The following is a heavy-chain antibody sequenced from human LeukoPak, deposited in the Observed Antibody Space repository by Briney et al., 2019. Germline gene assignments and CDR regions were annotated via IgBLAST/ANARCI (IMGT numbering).Heavy chain of an antibody. J-gene: IGHJ4*02. V-gene: IGHV3-48*02. CDR1: GFTFSDYS. CDR3: SRRFDC. CDR2: IDGSGDTI. Sequence: GGSLRLSCAASGFTFSDYSMNWVRQAPGKGLEWVSYIDGSGDTIYYADSVKGRFTISRDNAKNSLDLQTNSLRDEDTAVYYCSRRFDCWGQGTLVTVSS.